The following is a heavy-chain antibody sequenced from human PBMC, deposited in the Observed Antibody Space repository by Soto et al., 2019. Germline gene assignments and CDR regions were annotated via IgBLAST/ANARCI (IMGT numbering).Heavy chain of an antibody. CDR3: AGPGYSSQDY. D-gene: IGHD5-18*01. Sequence: GGSLRLSCAASGFTFSSFALSWVRQAPGKGLEWVSAISGSGDGTDYADSVKGRFTISRDNSRNTLYLQMNSLRAEDTAVYYCAGPGYSSQDYWGQGALVTVSS. V-gene: IGHV3-23*01. CDR2: ISGSGDGT. J-gene: IGHJ4*02. CDR1: GFTFSSFA.